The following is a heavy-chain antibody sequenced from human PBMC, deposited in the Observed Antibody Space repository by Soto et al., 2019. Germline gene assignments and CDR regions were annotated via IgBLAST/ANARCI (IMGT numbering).Heavy chain of an antibody. Sequence: ESGGGVVQPGRSLRLSCAASGFTFSSYGMHWVRQAPGKGLEWVAVIWYDGSNKYYADSVKGRFTISRDNSKNTLYLQMNSLRAEDTAVYYCARQGVLTGYYTDYWGQGTLVTVSS. CDR2: IWYDGSNK. V-gene: IGHV3-33*01. D-gene: IGHD3-9*01. CDR1: GFTFSSYG. J-gene: IGHJ4*02. CDR3: ARQGVLTGYYTDY.